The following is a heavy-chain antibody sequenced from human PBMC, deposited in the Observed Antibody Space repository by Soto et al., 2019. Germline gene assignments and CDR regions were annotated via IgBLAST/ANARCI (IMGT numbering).Heavy chain of an antibody. Sequence: SETLSLTGAVYVGSFSGYYWSWIRQPPGKGLEWIGEINHSGSTNYNPSLKSRVTISVDTSKSELSLQLTSVTAADTAVYYCARDLGYATGPGADVWGQGTTVTVSS. J-gene: IGHJ6*02. CDR2: INHSGST. CDR1: VGSFSGYY. V-gene: IGHV4-34*01. CDR3: ARDLGYATGPGADV. D-gene: IGHD2-15*01.